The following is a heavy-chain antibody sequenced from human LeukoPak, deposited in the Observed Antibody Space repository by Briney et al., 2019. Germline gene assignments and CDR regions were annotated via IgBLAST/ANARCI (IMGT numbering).Heavy chain of an antibody. Sequence: GASVKVSCKASGYTFTGYYMHWVRQAPGQGLEWMGWINPNSGGTNYAQKFQGRVTMTRDTSTSTVYMELSSLRSEDTAVYYGARDRPKTDYGDYGGHFQHWGQGTLVTVSS. V-gene: IGHV1-2*02. CDR1: GYTFTGYY. CDR3: ARDRPKTDYGDYGGHFQH. CDR2: INPNSGGT. D-gene: IGHD4-17*01. J-gene: IGHJ1*01.